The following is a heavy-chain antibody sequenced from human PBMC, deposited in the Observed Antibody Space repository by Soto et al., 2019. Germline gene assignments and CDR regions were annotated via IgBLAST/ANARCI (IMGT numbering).Heavy chain of an antibody. V-gene: IGHV1-58*01. J-gene: IGHJ5*02. CDR1: GFTFSSSA. Sequence: ASVKVSCKASGFTFSSSAVQWVRQARGQGLEWIGWIVLGNGNTNYAQKFQERVTITRDMSTSTAYMEVRSLTFEDTAVYYCATRIGNIGWYWLDTWGQGTLVTVSS. CDR2: IVLGNGNT. D-gene: IGHD6-19*01. CDR3: ATRIGNIGWYWLDT.